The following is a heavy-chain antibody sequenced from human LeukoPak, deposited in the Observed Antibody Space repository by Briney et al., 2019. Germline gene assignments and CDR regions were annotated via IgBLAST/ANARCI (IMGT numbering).Heavy chain of an antibody. CDR3: AKGANSYGLGYFDY. J-gene: IGHJ4*02. D-gene: IGHD5-18*01. V-gene: IGHV3-23*01. Sequence: GSLRLSCAASGFTFSSYAMSWVRQAPGKGLEWVSAISGSGGSTYYADSVKGRFTTSRDNSKNTLYLQMNSLRVEDTAVYYCAKGANSYGLGYFDYWGQGTLVTVSS. CDR1: GFTFSSYA. CDR2: ISGSGGST.